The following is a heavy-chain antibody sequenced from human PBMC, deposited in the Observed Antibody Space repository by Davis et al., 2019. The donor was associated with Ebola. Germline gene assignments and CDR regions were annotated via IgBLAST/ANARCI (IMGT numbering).Heavy chain of an antibody. CDR1: GGSFSGNF. J-gene: IGHJ5*02. D-gene: IGHD1-26*01. Sequence: MPSETLSLTCAVYGGSFSGNFWTWIRLPPGKGLEWIGEITYSGSSSYNPSLRSRVTMSTDSSKNWFSLKLSSVTAADTAVYYCASLSGSYYGLDPWGQGTLVTVSS. CDR2: ITYSGSS. V-gene: IGHV4-34*01. CDR3: ASLSGSYYGLDP.